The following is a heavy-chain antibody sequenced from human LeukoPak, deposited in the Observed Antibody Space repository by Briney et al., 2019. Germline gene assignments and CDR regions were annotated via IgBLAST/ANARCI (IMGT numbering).Heavy chain of an antibody. Sequence: GGSLRLTCAASGFTFSTYAMSWVRQAPGKGLEWVSSISGGGVHTYYADSVKGRFSISRDNSKNTLYLQMNSLRAEDTAVYYCAKDGGGWYTTGWYYFDYWGQGTLVTVSS. V-gene: IGHV3-23*01. CDR3: AKDGGGWYTTGWYYFDY. CDR2: ISGGGVHT. D-gene: IGHD6-19*01. J-gene: IGHJ4*02. CDR1: GFTFSTYA.